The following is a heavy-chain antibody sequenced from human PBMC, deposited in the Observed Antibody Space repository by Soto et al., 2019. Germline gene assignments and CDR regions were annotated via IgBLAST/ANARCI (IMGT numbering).Heavy chain of an antibody. J-gene: IGHJ4*02. V-gene: IGHV3-48*02. CDR1: GFTFSSYS. Sequence: EVQLVKSGGGLVQPGGSLRLSCAASGFTFSSYSMNWVRQAPGKGLEWVSYVSSSTTIYYADSVKGRFTISRDNAKNSLYLQMNSLRDEDTAVYYCARDLGYGLFDYWGQGTLVAVSS. CDR3: ARDLGYGLFDY. D-gene: IGHD5-18*01. CDR2: VSSSTTI.